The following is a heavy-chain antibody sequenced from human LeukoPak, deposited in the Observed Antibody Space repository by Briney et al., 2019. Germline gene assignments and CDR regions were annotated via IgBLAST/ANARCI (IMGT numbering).Heavy chain of an antibody. D-gene: IGHD2-2*01. CDR2: ISSNGGST. Sequence: GGSLRLSCAASGFTFSSYAMHWVRQAPGKGLEYVSAISSNGGSTYYANSVKGRLTISRDNSKHTLYLQMGSLRAEDMAVYYCAREVWYCSSTTCSHYYYYMDVWGKGTTVTVSS. CDR3: AREVWYCSSTTCSHYYYYMDV. V-gene: IGHV3-64*01. CDR1: GFTFSSYA. J-gene: IGHJ6*03.